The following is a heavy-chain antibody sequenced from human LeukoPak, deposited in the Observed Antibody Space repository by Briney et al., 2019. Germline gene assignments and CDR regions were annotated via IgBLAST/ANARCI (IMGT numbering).Heavy chain of an antibody. V-gene: IGHV3-43*01. CDR1: GFSIDDHT. Sequence: QSGGSLRLSCAASGFSIDDHTLHWVRQAPGKGLEWVSLITWDGSGAYYGHSVKGRFTASRDNSKNSLYLQMNSLTPEDTAFYYCARATLGLDYWGQGTLVTVSS. CDR2: ITWDGSGA. CDR3: ARATLGLDY. J-gene: IGHJ4*02.